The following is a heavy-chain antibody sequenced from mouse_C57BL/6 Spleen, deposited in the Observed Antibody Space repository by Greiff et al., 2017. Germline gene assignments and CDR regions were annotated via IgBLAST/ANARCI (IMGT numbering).Heavy chain of an antibody. CDR2: INPNNGGT. D-gene: IGHD1-1*01. J-gene: IGHJ2*01. Sequence: EVQRVESGPELVKPGASVKMSCKASGYTFTDYNMHWVKQSHGKSLEWIGDINPNNGGTSYNQKFKGKATLTVNKSSSTAYMELRRLTSEESAVYYCARDYGNSSYYFGYWGQGATLTVS. CDR3: ARDYGNSSYYFGY. CDR1: GYTFTDYN. V-gene: IGHV1-22*01.